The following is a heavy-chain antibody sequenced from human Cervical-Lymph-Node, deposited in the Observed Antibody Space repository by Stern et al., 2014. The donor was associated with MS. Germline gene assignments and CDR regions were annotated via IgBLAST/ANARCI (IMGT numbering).Heavy chain of an antibody. CDR3: AGYYDSSGYSSFDS. CDR1: GGSVTSEFYF. J-gene: IGHJ4*02. Sequence: QVQLQESGPGLVKPSETLSLTCTVSGGSVTSEFYFWGWIRQPPGKDLEWIGYIYYRGDTYYNPSLKSRVTISVDPSKTQFSLKLKSVTAADTAVYYCAGYYDSSGYSSFDSWGQGALVTVSS. CDR2: IYYRGDT. D-gene: IGHD3-22*01. V-gene: IGHV4-39*01.